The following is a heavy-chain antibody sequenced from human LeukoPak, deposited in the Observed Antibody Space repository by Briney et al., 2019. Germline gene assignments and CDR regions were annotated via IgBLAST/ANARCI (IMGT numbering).Heavy chain of an antibody. CDR3: AREPQPYYGMDV. CDR2: INPNSGGT. CDR1: GYTFTGYY. Sequence: ASVKVSCTASGYTFTGYYMHWVRQAPGQGLEWMGWINPNSGGTNYAQKFQGRVTMTRDTSISTAYMELSRLRSDDTAVYYCAREPQPYYGMDVWGQGTTVTVSS. J-gene: IGHJ6*02. V-gene: IGHV1-2*02.